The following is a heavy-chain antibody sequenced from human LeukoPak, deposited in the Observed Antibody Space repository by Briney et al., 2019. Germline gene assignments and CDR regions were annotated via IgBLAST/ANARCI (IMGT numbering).Heavy chain of an antibody. J-gene: IGHJ4*02. CDR1: GFTLSDYW. D-gene: IGHD2-2*01. V-gene: IGHV3-30*02. Sequence: GGSLRLSCAASGFTLSDYWMHWVRQAPGKGLEWVAFVRSDGGIKYYADSVKGRFTISGDNSRTTVYLQMNSLRAEDTAVYHCAKDLPAAYFDYWGQGTLVTVSS. CDR2: VRSDGGIK. CDR3: AKDLPAAYFDY.